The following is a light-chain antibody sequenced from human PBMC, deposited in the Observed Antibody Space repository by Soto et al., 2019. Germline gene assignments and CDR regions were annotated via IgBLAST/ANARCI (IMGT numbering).Light chain of an antibody. CDR2: GAS. V-gene: IGKV3-15*01. J-gene: IGKJ1*01. Sequence: EIVMTQSPATLSVSPGERATLSCRASQSVSSNLAWYQQKPGQAPRLLIYGASTRAPGIPARFSGSGSGTEFTLPISRLQSEDLAVYYCQQDNNWPPGTFGQGTKVEIK. CDR1: QSVSSN. CDR3: QQDNNWPPGT.